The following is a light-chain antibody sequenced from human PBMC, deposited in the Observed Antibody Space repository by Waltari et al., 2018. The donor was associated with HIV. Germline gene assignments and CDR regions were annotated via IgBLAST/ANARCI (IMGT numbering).Light chain of an antibody. CDR1: QSVSSY. CDR3: QQYFNAPLT. V-gene: IGKV3-11*01. CDR2: DAS. Sequence: EIVLTQSPATLSFSPGERATLSCRASQSVSSYLAWYQQKPGQAPRLLIYDASNRATGIPGRFSGSGSGTDFTLTISSLEPEDFAVYYCQQYFNAPLTFGGGTKVEIK. J-gene: IGKJ4*01.